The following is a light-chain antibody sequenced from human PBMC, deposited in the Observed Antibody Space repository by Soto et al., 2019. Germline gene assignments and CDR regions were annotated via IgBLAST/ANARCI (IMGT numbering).Light chain of an antibody. CDR1: QSISRN. V-gene: IGKV3-15*01. Sequence: EIVMTQSPATLSVSPGERATLSCRASQSISRNLAWYQQKPGQAPRLLIYAASTRATGLPARFSGSGSGTEFTLTISSLQSEDFPVYACQQYNNWPLTFGPGTKV. CDR3: QQYNNWPLT. CDR2: AAS. J-gene: IGKJ1*01.